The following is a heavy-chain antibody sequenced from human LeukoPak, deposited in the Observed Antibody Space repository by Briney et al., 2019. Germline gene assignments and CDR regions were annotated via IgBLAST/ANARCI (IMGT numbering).Heavy chain of an antibody. CDR1: GGSISSSSYY. V-gene: IGHV4-61*01. D-gene: IGHD6-19*01. CDR3: ARAPSRGFFRSFDY. J-gene: IGHJ4*02. Sequence: SETLSLTCTVSGGSISSSSYYWSWIRQPPGKGLEWIGYIYYSGSTNYNPSLKSRVTISVDTSKNQFSLKLSSVTAADTAVYYCARAPSRGFFRSFDYWGQGTLVTVSS. CDR2: IYYSGST.